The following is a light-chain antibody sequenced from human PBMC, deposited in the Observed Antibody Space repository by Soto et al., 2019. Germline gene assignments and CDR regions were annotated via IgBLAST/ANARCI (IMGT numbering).Light chain of an antibody. CDR3: QQADSFPQT. CDR2: AAS. Sequence: DIQMTQSPSSVSASVGDRVTITCRASQGIGTWLAWYQQKPGKGPNLLIYAASSLESRVPSRFSGSGSGTDFTLTISSLQPEDFATYYCQQADSFPQTFGQGTKVEIK. CDR1: QGIGTW. V-gene: IGKV1-12*01. J-gene: IGKJ1*01.